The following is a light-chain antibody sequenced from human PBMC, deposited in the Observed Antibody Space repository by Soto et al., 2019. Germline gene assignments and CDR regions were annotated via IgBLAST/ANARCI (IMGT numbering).Light chain of an antibody. CDR2: GAT. V-gene: IGKV3-15*01. Sequence: EIVMTQSPATLSVSPGERATLSCRASQSVSSNLAWYQQKPGQAPRLLIYGATTRATGILAMFSGSGSGTAFTLIISSLPSENFAVYYCQQYNNWPPMYTFGQGTKLEIK. J-gene: IGKJ2*01. CDR3: QQYNNWPPMYT. CDR1: QSVSSN.